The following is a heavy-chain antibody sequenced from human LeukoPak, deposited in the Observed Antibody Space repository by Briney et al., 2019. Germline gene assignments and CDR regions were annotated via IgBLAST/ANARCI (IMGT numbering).Heavy chain of an antibody. CDR2: IKQDGSEK. CDR3: ARFVVPTSNGYWYLDY. D-gene: IGHD3-22*01. J-gene: IGHJ4*02. V-gene: IGHV3-7*01. CDR1: GFTFSSYW. Sequence: VGSLRLSCAASGFTFSSYWMSWVRQAPGEGLGWVANIKQDGSEKYYVDSVKGRFTIYRDNAKNSLYLQMNSLRAEDTAVYYCARFVVPTSNGYWYLDYWGQGTLVTVSS.